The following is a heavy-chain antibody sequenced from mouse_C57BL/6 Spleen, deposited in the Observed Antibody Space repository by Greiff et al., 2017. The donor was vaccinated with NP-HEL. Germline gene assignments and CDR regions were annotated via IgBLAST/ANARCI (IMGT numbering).Heavy chain of an antibody. CDR1: GYTFTSYW. V-gene: IGHV1-61*01. J-gene: IGHJ1*03. D-gene: IGHD2-2*01. CDR3: ARGGVTYWYFEV. CDR2: IYPSDSET. Sequence: VQLQQPGAELVRPGSSVKLSCKASGYTFTSYWMDWVKQRPGQGLEWIGNIYPSDSETHYNQKFKDKATLTVDKSSSTAYMQLSSLTSEDSAVYYCARGGVTYWYFEVWGTGTTVTVAS.